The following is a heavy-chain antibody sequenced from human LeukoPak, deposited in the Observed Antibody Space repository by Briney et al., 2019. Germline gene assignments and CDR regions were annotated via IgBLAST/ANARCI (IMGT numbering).Heavy chain of an antibody. V-gene: IGHV4-59*01. CDR3: ARWNEGLDY. Sequence: SPSETLSFTCTVSGGSISSYYWSWIRQPPGKGLEWIGYIYYSGSTNYNPSLKSRVTISVDTSKNQFSLKLSSVTAADTAVYYCARWNEGLDYWGQGTLVTVSS. CDR2: IYYSGST. D-gene: IGHD1-1*01. J-gene: IGHJ4*02. CDR1: GGSISSYY.